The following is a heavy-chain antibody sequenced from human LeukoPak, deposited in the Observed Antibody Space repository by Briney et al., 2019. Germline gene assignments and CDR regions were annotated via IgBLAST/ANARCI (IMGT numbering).Heavy chain of an antibody. J-gene: IGHJ4*02. CDR1: GGSISSGGYY. CDR2: IYYSGST. V-gene: IGHV4-31*03. CDR3: ARDRSGSYLFDY. D-gene: IGHD1-26*01. Sequence: SETLSLTCTVSGGSISSGGYYWSWIRQHPGKGLEWIGYIYYSGSTYYNPPLKSRVTISVDTSKNQFSLKLSSVTAADTAVYYCARDRSGSYLFDYWGQGTLVAVSS.